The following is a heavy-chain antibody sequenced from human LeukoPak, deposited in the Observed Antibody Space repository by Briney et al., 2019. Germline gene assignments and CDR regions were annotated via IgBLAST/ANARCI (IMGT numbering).Heavy chain of an antibody. J-gene: IGHJ5*02. V-gene: IGHV3-11*01. CDR2: ISGTGSTI. CDR3: ARDGVEFYNWFDP. Sequence: GGSLRLSCAASGFTFSDHYMSWIRQAPGKGLEWISSISGTGSTIYYADSVTGRFTSSRDNAKNSLYLQMNSLRAEDTAVYYCARDGVEFYNWFDPWGQGTLVTVSS. CDR1: GFTFSDHY. D-gene: IGHD2-21*01.